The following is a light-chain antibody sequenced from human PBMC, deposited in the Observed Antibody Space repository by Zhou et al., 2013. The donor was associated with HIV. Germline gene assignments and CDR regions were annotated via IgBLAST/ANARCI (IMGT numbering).Light chain of an antibody. V-gene: IGKV3-15*01. J-gene: IGKJ2*01. CDR3: QQYNNWAYT. CDR1: QSVSTN. CDR2: GAS. Sequence: EMVMTQYPATLSVSPGERATLSCRASQSVSTNLAWYQQKPGQVPRLLIDGASMRATGIPVRFSGSGSGTEFTLTISSMQSEDFAIYYCQQYNNWAYTFGQGTKLEIK.